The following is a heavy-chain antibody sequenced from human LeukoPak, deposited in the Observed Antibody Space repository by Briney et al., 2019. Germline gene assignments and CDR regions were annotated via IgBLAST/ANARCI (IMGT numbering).Heavy chain of an antibody. D-gene: IGHD3-22*01. CDR1: GFTFSSYG. J-gene: IGHJ4*02. Sequence: GGSLRLSCAASGFTFSSYGMHWVRQAPGKGLEWVAVISYDGGNKYYADSAKGRFTISRDNSKNTLYLQMNSLRAEDTAVYYCAKDGTRHYYDSSGYYFDYWGQGTLVTVSS. CDR3: AKDGTRHYYDSSGYYFDY. CDR2: ISYDGGNK. V-gene: IGHV3-30*18.